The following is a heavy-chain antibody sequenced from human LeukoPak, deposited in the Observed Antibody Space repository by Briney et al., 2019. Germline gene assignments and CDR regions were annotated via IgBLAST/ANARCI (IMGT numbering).Heavy chain of an antibody. CDR3: ARVRRQLWPYYFDY. D-gene: IGHD5-18*01. Sequence: ASETLSLTCTVSGYSISSGYYWGWIRQPPGKGLEWIGSIYHSVSTYYNPSLKSRVTISVDTSKNQFSLKLSSVTAADTAVYYCARVRRQLWPYYFDYWGQGTLVTVSS. CDR2: IYHSVST. V-gene: IGHV4-38-2*02. J-gene: IGHJ4*02. CDR1: GYSISSGYY.